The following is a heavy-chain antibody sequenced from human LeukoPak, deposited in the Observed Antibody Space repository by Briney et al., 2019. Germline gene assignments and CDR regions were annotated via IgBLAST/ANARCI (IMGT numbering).Heavy chain of an antibody. CDR3: VRDKGGRSGAIYYDAFDV. CDR1: GFTVSSNY. D-gene: IGHD1-26*01. V-gene: IGHV3-7*01. Sequence: PGGSLRLSCAASGFTVSSNYMSWVRQAPGKGLEWVANIDQGGSTKYYVDSLKGRFTISGDNAKNSLYLQMNSLRAEDTAVYYCVRDKGGRSGAIYYDAFDVWGQGTMVTVSS. J-gene: IGHJ3*01. CDR2: IDQGGSTK.